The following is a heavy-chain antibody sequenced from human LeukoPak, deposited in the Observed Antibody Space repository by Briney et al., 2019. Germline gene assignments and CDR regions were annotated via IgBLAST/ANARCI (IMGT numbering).Heavy chain of an antibody. CDR2: ISYDGSNK. CDR1: GFTFSSYA. D-gene: IGHD3-10*01. J-gene: IGHJ4*02. V-gene: IGHV3-30*04. CDR3: ARAPVLLWFGGLDY. Sequence: GGSLRLSCEASGFTFSSYAMHWVRQAPGRGLEWVAVISYDGSNKYYADSVKGRFTISRDNSKNTLYLQMNSLRAEDTAVYYCARAPVLLWFGGLDYWGQGTLVTVSS.